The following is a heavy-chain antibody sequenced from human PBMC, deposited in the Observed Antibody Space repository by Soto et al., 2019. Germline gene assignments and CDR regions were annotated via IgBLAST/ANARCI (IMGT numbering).Heavy chain of an antibody. CDR3: AHRQIRTDESPCDY. Sequence: QITLKESGPTLVKPTQTLTLTCTFSGFSLSTSGVGVGWIRQPPGKALEWLALIYWNDDKRYSPSLKSRLTITKDTSKNQVVLTMTNMDPVDTATYYCAHRQIRTDESPCDYWGQGTLVTVSS. CDR1: GFSLSTSGVG. CDR2: IYWNDDK. J-gene: IGHJ4*02. V-gene: IGHV2-5*01. D-gene: IGHD1-1*01.